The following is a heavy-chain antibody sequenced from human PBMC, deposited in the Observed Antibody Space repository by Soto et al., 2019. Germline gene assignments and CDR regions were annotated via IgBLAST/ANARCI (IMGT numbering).Heavy chain of an antibody. Sequence: SETLSLTCTVSVGSISSYYWSWIRQPAGKGLEWIGRIYTSGSTNYNPSLKSRVTMSVDTSKNQFSLKLSSVTAADTAVYYCARVTESGYENNWFDPWGQGTLVTVSS. D-gene: IGHD5-12*01. CDR2: IYTSGST. V-gene: IGHV4-4*07. CDR3: ARVTESGYENNWFDP. J-gene: IGHJ5*02. CDR1: VGSISSYY.